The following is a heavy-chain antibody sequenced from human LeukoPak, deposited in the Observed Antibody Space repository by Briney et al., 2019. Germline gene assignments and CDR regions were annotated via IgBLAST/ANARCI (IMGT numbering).Heavy chain of an antibody. CDR3: AKWYSSTSEFDY. CDR1: GFTFSSYA. V-gene: IGHV3-30*18. CDR2: ISYDGSNK. D-gene: IGHD2-2*01. Sequence: GGSLRLSCAASGFTFSSYAMHWVRQAPGKGLEWVAVISYDGSNKYYADSVKGRFTISRDNSKNTLYLQMNSLRAEDTAVYYCAKWYSSTSEFDYWGQGTLVTVSS. J-gene: IGHJ4*02.